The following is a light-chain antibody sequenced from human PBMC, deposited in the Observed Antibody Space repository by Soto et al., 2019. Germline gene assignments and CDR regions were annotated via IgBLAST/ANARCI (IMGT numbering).Light chain of an antibody. CDR3: GSWDSSLRAYV. CDR2: DDN. J-gene: IGLJ1*01. CDR1: SSNIGGNS. V-gene: IGLV1-51*01. Sequence: QSVLTQPPSVSAAPGQKVTISCSGSSSNIGGNSVSWYQQLPGTGPKLLIYDDNKRPSGIPDRFSGSKSGTSATLGITGFQTGDEADYYCGSWDSSLRAYVFGTGTKLTVL.